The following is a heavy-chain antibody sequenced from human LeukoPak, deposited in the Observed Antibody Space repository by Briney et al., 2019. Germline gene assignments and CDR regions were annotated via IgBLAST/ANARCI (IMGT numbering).Heavy chain of an antibody. V-gene: IGHV3-20*04. CDR1: GFTFGVYG. Sequence: GGSLRLSCAASGFTFGVYGRSWVRKGPGKGLECVSGIKWNGANISYADSVRGRFTIFRDDAKNSLYLQMNSLRAEDTAVYYCARGYFSGNTCYFFDYWGQGTLVTVSS. CDR2: IKWNGANI. J-gene: IGHJ4*02. D-gene: IGHD2-15*01. CDR3: ARGYFSGNTCYFFDY.